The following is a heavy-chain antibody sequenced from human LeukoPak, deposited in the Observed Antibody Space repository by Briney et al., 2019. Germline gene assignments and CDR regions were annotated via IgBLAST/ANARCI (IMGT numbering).Heavy chain of an antibody. Sequence: GGSLRLSCAASGFTFSSYRMTWVRQAPGKGLEWVSSISSSSSYIYYADSVKGRFTISRDNAKNSLYLQMNSLRAEDTAVYYCARDTYYDFWSGYYGAIYGMDVWGQGTTVTVSS. CDR1: GFTFSSYR. CDR3: ARDTYYDFWSGYYGAIYGMDV. J-gene: IGHJ6*02. CDR2: ISSSSSYI. V-gene: IGHV3-21*01. D-gene: IGHD3-3*01.